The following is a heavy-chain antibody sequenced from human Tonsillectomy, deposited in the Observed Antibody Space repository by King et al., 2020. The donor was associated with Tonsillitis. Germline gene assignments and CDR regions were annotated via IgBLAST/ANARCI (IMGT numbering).Heavy chain of an antibody. CDR1: GFTFNIAW. J-gene: IGHJ4*02. D-gene: IGHD6-13*01. CDR3: ATDTSSWFSSFDY. CDR2: IKSQSDGGTI. V-gene: IGHV3-15*01. Sequence: DVQLVESGGGLLKPGGSLRLSCAASGFTFNIAWLSWVRQAPGKGLEWVGRIKSQSDGGTIDYAAPVEGRFTISRDDSQNTMYLQLNNLKADDTAIYYCATDTSSWFSSFDYWGRGTLVTVSS.